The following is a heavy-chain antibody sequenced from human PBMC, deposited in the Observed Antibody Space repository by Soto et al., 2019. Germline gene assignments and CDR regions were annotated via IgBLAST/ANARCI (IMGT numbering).Heavy chain of an antibody. Sequence: SETLSLTCTVSGGSISSSSYYWGWIRQPPGKGLEWIGSIYYSGSTYYNTSLKSRVTISVDTSKNQFSLKLSSVTAADTAVYYCARHQVLVKTAWVYCSSTSCYRYNWFDPWGQGTLVTVSS. CDR3: ARHQVLVKTAWVYCSSTSCYRYNWFDP. J-gene: IGHJ5*02. CDR2: IYYSGST. CDR1: GGSISSSSYY. D-gene: IGHD2-2*01. V-gene: IGHV4-39*01.